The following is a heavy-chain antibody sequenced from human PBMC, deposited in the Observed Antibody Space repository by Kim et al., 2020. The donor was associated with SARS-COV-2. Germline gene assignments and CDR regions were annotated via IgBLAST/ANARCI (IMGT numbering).Heavy chain of an antibody. CDR1: GFTFSSYE. D-gene: IGHD1-26*01. V-gene: IGHV3-48*03. CDR2: ISSSGNTI. Sequence: GGSLRLSCAASGFTFSSYEMNWVRQAPGKGLEWVSYISSSGNTIYYADSVKGRFTISRDNAKNSLYLQMNSLRAEDTAIYYCARGRGSYSVSAFDIWGQGTMVTVSS. J-gene: IGHJ3*02. CDR3: ARGRGSYSVSAFDI.